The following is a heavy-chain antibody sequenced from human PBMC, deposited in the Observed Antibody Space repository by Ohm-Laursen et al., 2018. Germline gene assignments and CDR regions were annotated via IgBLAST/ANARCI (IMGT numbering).Heavy chain of an antibody. Sequence: SQTLSLTCTVSGGSISSGGYYWSWIRQHPGKGLEWIGYIYYSGSTYYNPSLKSRVTISVDTSKNQFSLKLSSVTAADTAVYYCARTIPSIAAKWFDPWGQGTLVTVSS. D-gene: IGHD6-13*01. V-gene: IGHV4-31*03. CDR2: IYYSGST. CDR3: ARTIPSIAAKWFDP. J-gene: IGHJ5*02. CDR1: GGSISSGGYY.